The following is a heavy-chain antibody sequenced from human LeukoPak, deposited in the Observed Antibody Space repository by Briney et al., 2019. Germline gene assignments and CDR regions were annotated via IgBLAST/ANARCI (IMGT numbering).Heavy chain of an antibody. CDR3: ARGPSWKYSSSSEFDY. CDR2: IIPIFGTA. J-gene: IGHJ4*02. D-gene: IGHD6-6*01. V-gene: IGHV1-69*01. CDR1: GGTFSSYA. Sequence: ASVKVSCKASGGTFSSYAIRWVRQAPGQGLEWMGGIIPIFGTANYAQKFQGRVTITADESTSTAYMELSSLRSEDTAVYYCARGPSWKYSSSSEFDYWGQGTLVTVSS.